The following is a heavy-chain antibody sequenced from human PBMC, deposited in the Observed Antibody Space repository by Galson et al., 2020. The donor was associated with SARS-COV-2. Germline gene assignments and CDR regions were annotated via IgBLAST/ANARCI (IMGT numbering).Heavy chain of an antibody. D-gene: IGHD3-10*01. V-gene: IGHV4-34*01. J-gene: IGHJ6*03. CDR1: GGSFSGYS. CDR2: VNVGGNT. Sequence: SETLSLTCAVYGGSFSGYSWTWIRLPPGKGLEWIGEVNVGGNTNYSPSLRSRVTISVATSKNQFSLNLRSVTAADTALYYCARGHRGVVPSPVLGLGPFYSYYYMDVWAKGTTVTVSS. CDR3: ARGHRGVVPSPVLGLGPFYSYYYMDV.